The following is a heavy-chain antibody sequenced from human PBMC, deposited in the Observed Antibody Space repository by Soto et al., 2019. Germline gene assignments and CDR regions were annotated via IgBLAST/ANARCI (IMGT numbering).Heavy chain of an antibody. J-gene: IGHJ6*02. CDR2: IIPIFGTA. CDR1: GGTFSSYA. CDR3: ARDVYYDSSGYYGLRYYYGMDV. D-gene: IGHD3-22*01. Sequence: QVQLVQSGAEVKKPGSSVKVSCKASGGTFSSYAISWVRQAPGQGLEWMGGIIPIFGTANYAQKFQGRVTITADESTSTAYMELNSLRSADAAVYYCARDVYYDSSGYYGLRYYYGMDVCVQGTTVTVSS. V-gene: IGHV1-69*01.